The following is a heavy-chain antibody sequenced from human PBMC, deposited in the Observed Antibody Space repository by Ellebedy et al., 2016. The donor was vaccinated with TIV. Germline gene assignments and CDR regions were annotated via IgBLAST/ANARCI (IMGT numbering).Heavy chain of an antibody. V-gene: IGHV3-48*02. CDR2: VNSWGTNT. CDR3: FASGSQYDY. CDR1: GFTFTGYS. D-gene: IGHD3-10*01. J-gene: IGHJ4*02. Sequence: GESLKISXVASGFTFTGYSMNWVRQAPGKGLEWIAYVNSWGTNTMYADSVKGRFTISRDNRENSVFLQMDSVREDDTAVYYAFASGSQYDYWGRGTLVTVSS.